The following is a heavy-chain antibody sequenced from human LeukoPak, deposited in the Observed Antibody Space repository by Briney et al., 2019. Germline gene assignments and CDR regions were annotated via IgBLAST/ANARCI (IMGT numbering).Heavy chain of an antibody. Sequence: PGGSLRLSYAASGFTFSSYWMSWVRQAPGKGLEWVANIKQDGSEKYYVDSVKGRFTISRDNAKNSLYLQMNSLRAEDTAVYYCARVWKVVGLRAFDIWGQGTMVTVSS. CDR3: ARVWKVVGLRAFDI. CDR2: IKQDGSEK. D-gene: IGHD2-2*01. CDR1: GFTFSSYW. V-gene: IGHV3-7*01. J-gene: IGHJ3*02.